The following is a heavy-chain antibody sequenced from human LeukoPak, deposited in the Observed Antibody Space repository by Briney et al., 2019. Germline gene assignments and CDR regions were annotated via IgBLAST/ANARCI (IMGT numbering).Heavy chain of an antibody. CDR2: ISGSGGST. Sequence: PGGSLRLSCAASGFTFNTYAKSWVRQAPGKGLEWVSAISGSGGSTYYADSVKGRFTISRDNAKNTLYLQMNSLRAEDTAVYYCARVLSYSRDSSGLSFYYYYGMDVWGQGTTVTVSS. D-gene: IGHD3-22*01. V-gene: IGHV3-23*01. J-gene: IGHJ6*02. CDR1: GFTFNTYA. CDR3: ARVLSYSRDSSGLSFYYYYGMDV.